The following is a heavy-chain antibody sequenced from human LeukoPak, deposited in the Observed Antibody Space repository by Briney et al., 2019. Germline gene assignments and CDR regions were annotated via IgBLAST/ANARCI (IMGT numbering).Heavy chain of an antibody. J-gene: IGHJ6*02. V-gene: IGHV5-51*01. Sequence: GEALKISCKGSGYGFTSYWIGWGRQMPGKGLEWMGIIYPADSDTLYSPSFQGQLPISADKSISTAYLQWSSLKASDTAMYYCARPRPFDYGDYVGGMDAWGQGTTVTVSS. CDR3: ARPRPFDYGDYVGGMDA. CDR2: IYPADSDT. D-gene: IGHD4-17*01. CDR1: GYGFTSYW.